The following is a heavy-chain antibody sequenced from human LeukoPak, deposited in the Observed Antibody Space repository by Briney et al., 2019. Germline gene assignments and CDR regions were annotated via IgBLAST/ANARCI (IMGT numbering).Heavy chain of an antibody. D-gene: IGHD2-2*01. CDR2: ISGSGGST. J-gene: IGHJ5*02. CDR3: AKDRGYCSSTSCSPWGLWFDP. V-gene: IGHV3-23*01. CDR1: GFTFSSYA. Sequence: GGSLRLSCAASGFTFSSYAMSWVRQAPGKGLEWVSAISGSGGSTYNADSVKGRFTISRDNSKNTLYLQMNSLRAEDTAVYYCAKDRGYCSSTSCSPWGLWFDPWGQGTLVTVSS.